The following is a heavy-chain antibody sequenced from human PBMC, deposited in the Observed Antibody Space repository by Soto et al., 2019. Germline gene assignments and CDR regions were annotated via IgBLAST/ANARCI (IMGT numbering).Heavy chain of an antibody. CDR3: AKERPECSSTSCFNWFDP. D-gene: IGHD2-2*01. CDR1: GFTFSSYA. CDR2: ISGSGGST. V-gene: IGHV3-23*01. Sequence: GGSLRLSCAASGFTFSSYAMSWVRQAPGKGLEWVSAISGSGGSTYYADSVKDRFTISRDNTKNTLYLQMNSLRAEDTAVDYCAKERPECSSTSCFNWFDPWGQGTLVTVSS. J-gene: IGHJ5*02.